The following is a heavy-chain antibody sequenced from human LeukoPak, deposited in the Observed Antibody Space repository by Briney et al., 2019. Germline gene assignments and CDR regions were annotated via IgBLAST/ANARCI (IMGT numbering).Heavy chain of an antibody. CDR3: ARRDISSGWSFDY. CDR2: IFYNGNT. Sequence: SETLSLTCTVSGGSISSYYWSWIRQPPGKGLEWIGYIFYNGNTNYNPSLKSRLTMSVDTSKNHFSLNLTSVTAADTAVYYCARRDISSGWSFDYWGQGILVTVSS. J-gene: IGHJ4*02. CDR1: GGSISSYY. V-gene: IGHV4-59*08. D-gene: IGHD6-19*01.